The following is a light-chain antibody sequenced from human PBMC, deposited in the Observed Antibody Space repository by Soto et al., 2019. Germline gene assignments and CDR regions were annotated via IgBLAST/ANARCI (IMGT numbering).Light chain of an antibody. J-gene: IGLJ3*02. V-gene: IGLV4-69*01. CDR1: SGHSSYA. Sequence: QSVLTQSPSASASLGASVKLTCTLSSGHSSYAIAWHQQQPEKGPRYLMKLNSDGSHSKGDGIPDRFSGSSSGAERYLTISRLQSEDEAAYYCQTWGTGIWVFGGGTKLTVL. CDR2: LNSDGSH. CDR3: QTWGTGIWV.